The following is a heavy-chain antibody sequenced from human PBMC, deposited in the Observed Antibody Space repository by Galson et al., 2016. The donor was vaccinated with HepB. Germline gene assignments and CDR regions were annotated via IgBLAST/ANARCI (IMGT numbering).Heavy chain of an antibody. CDR2: IYDSGST. D-gene: IGHD1-26*01. CDR3: ASEWADAFDI. V-gene: IGHV4-59*01. J-gene: IGHJ3*02. Sequence: SETLSLTCAVSGGSFNGYYWNWIRQPPGKGLEWIGHIYDSGSTNYNPSLKSRVTIAVDPSKDQFSLKLSSVTAADTAVYYCASEWADAFDIWGQGTMVTVSS. CDR1: GGSFNGYY.